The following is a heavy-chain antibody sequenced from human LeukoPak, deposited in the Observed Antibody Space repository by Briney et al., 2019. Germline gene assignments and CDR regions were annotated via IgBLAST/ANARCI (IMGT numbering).Heavy chain of an antibody. CDR3: ARGLRGLYYYDSSGSSGMDV. J-gene: IGHJ6*02. V-gene: IGHV4-31*03. D-gene: IGHD3-22*01. CDR1: GGSISSGGYY. Sequence: SQTLSLTCTVSGGSISSGGYYWSWIRQHPGKGLEWIGYIYYSGSTYYNPSLKSRVTISVDTSKNQFSLKLSSVTAADTAVYYCARGLRGLYYYDSSGSSGMDVWGQGTTVTVSS. CDR2: IYYSGST.